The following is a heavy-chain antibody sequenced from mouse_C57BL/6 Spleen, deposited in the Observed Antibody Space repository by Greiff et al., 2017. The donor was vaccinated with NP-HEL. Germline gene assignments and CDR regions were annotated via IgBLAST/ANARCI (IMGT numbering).Heavy chain of an antibody. CDR3: AVITTVASFDY. J-gene: IGHJ2*01. V-gene: IGHV1-64*01. CDR1: GYTFTSYW. CDR2: IHPNSGST. D-gene: IGHD1-1*01. Sequence: VQLQQPGAELVKPGASVKLSCKASGYTFTSYWMHWVKQRPGQGLEWIGMIHPNSGSTNYNEKFKSKATLTVDKSSSTAYMQLSSLTSEDSAVYYCAVITTVASFDYWGQGTTLTVSS.